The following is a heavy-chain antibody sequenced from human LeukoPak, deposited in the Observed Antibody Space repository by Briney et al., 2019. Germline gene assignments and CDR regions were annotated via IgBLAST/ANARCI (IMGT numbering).Heavy chain of an antibody. J-gene: IGHJ4*02. Sequence: GSLRLSCAASGFTFSSYSMNWVRQAPGKGLEWVSSISNTGSHIYYADSVKGRFTISRDNARDSLYLQMNSLRAEDTAVYYCARARYYYDSNGYWGVDYWGQGTLVTVSS. V-gene: IGHV3-21*01. CDR2: ISNTGSHI. CDR3: ARARYYYDSNGYWGVDY. CDR1: GFTFSSYS. D-gene: IGHD3-22*01.